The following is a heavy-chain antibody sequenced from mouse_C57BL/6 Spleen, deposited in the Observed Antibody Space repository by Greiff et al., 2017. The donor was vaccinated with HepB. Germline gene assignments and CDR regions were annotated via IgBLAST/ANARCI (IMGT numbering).Heavy chain of an antibody. D-gene: IGHD2-2*01. Sequence: EVKVEESGGGLVQPGGSMKLSCAASGFTFSDAWMDWVRQSPEKGLEWVAEIRNKANNHATYYAESVKGRFTISRDDSKSCVYLQMNSLRAEDTGIYYCTRRSTMVTTGYYYAMDYWGQGTSVTVAS. J-gene: IGHJ4*01. CDR1: GFTFSDAW. V-gene: IGHV6-6*01. CDR3: TRRSTMVTTGYYYAMDY. CDR2: IRNKANNHAT.